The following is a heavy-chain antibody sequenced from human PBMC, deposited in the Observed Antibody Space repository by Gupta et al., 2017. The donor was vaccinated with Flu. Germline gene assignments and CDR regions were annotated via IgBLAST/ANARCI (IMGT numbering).Heavy chain of an antibody. Sequence: EMHWVRQAPGKGPEWISRISASGYTINYADSVEGRFTISRDNARNSLSLQMNRLRAEDTALYYCTRYLFGLDSWGQGTLVTVSS. CDR2: ISASGYTI. CDR3: TRYLFGLDS. D-gene: IGHD3-16*01. J-gene: IGHJ4*02. V-gene: IGHV3-48*03.